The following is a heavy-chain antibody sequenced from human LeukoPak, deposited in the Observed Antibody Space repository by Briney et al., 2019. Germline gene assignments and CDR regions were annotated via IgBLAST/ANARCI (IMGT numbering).Heavy chain of an antibody. V-gene: IGHV3-30-3*02. CDR3: AKTLYYYYGMDV. CDR1: GFTFSSYP. Sequence: GGSLRLSCAASGFTFSSYPMHWVRQAPGKGLEWVAIISYDGSSEYYADCVKGRFTISRDNSKNTLYLRMNSLRAEDTAVYYCAKTLYYYYGMDVWGQGTTVTVSS. CDR2: ISYDGSSE. J-gene: IGHJ6*02.